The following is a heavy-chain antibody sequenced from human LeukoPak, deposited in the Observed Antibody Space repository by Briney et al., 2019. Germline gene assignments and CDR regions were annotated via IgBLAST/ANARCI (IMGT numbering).Heavy chain of an antibody. J-gene: IGHJ4*02. CDR3: ARDYTLYISGWFLDY. Sequence: SETLSLTCTVSGGSISSSSYYWGWIRQPPGKGLEWTGSIYYSGSTYYNPSLKSRVTISVDTSKNQFSLKLTSVTAADTAVYYCARDYTLYISGWFLDYWAQGTLVTVPS. CDR2: IYYSGST. CDR1: GGSISSSSYY. D-gene: IGHD6-19*01. V-gene: IGHV4-39*07.